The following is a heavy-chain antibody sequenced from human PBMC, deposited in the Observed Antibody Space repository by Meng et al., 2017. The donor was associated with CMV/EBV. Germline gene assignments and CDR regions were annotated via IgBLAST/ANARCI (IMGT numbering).Heavy chain of an antibody. CDR2: IIPIFGTA. CDR3: AREGALAYFDY. D-gene: IGHD5-12*01. Sequence: QLQLVQSGAEGKKTGSSVKGPCKASGGTFSSYAISWVRQAPGQGLEWMRGIIPIFGTANYAQKFQGRVTITADESTSTAYMELSSLRSEDTAVYYCAREGALAYFDYWGQGTLVTVSS. CDR1: GGTFSSYA. V-gene: IGHV1-69*12. J-gene: IGHJ4*02.